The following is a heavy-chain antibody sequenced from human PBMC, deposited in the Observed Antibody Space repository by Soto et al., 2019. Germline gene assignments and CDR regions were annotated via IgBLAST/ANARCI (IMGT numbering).Heavy chain of an antibody. CDR1: GGSISSSSYY. CDR3: ARQCQSCSSTSCYSVAD. V-gene: IGHV4-39*01. CDR2: IYYSGST. D-gene: IGHD2-2*02. J-gene: IGHJ4*02. Sequence: QLQLQESGPGLVKPSETLSLTCTVSGGSISSSSYYWGWIRQPPGKGLEWIGSIYYSGSTYYNPSLKSRVTISVDTSKNQFSLKLSAVTAADTAVYYCARQCQSCSSTSCYSVADWGQGTLVTVSS.